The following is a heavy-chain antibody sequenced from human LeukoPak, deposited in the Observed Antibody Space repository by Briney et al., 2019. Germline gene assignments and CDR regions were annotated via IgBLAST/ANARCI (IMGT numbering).Heavy chain of an antibody. J-gene: IGHJ5*02. Sequence: GGSLRLSCVVPGFTVGTSYMAWVRQAPGKGLECVSLIWIDGTTHYADSVKGRFTISGDNSKNTLYLQMNSLRPEDTVVYYCATKYGESWGQGTLVTVSS. V-gene: IGHV3-66*02. D-gene: IGHD4/OR15-4a*01. CDR1: GFTVGTSY. CDR2: IWIDGTT. CDR3: ATKYGES.